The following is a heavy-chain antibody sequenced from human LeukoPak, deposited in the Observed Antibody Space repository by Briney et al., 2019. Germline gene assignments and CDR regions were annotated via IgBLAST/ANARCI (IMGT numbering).Heavy chain of an antibody. D-gene: IGHD1-26*01. CDR2: IYYNRST. CDR1: GGSISSHY. CDR3: ARCRWELSGRYYYYYMDV. V-gene: IGHV4-59*11. J-gene: IGHJ6*03. Sequence: SETLSLTCTLSGGSISSHYWSWIRSPPGRGLEWIGYIYYNRSTNYNPSLKSRVPIAVDTSKNQFSLKLSSVTAADTAVYYCARCRWELSGRYYYYYMDVWGKGTTVTVSS.